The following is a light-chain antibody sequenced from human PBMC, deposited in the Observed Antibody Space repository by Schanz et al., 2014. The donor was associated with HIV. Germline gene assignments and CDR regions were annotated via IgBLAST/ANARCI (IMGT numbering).Light chain of an antibody. CDR1: SSNFGSNA. V-gene: IGLV1-44*01. CDR3: ATWDDSLDGWV. CDR2: NTF. Sequence: QSVLTQPPSASGTPGQRVTISCSGSSSNFGSNAVNWYQQLPGTAPRLVIYNTFHRPSGVPDRFSGSQSGTSASLAISGLQSEDESDFFCATWDDSLDGWVFGGGTKLTVL. J-gene: IGLJ3*02.